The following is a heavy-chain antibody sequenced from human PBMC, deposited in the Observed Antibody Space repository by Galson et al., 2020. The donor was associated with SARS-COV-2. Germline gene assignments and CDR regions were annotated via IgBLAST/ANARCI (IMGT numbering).Heavy chain of an antibody. V-gene: IGHV3-7*03. CDR1: GITFRSYW. Sequence: GGSLRLSCVASGITFRSYWMTWVRQAPGKGLEWVANINEDGGEKHYVDSVMGRFTIFRDNAKNSLYLQMNILRAEDTAVYYCASGINRGTISDPHYYYYMDGWGKGTTVTVS. J-gene: IGHJ6*03. D-gene: IGHD3-16*02. CDR2: INEDGGEK. CDR3: ASGINRGTISDPHYYYYMDG.